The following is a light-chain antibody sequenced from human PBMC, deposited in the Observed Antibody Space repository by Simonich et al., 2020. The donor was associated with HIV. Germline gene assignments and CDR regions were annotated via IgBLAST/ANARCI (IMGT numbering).Light chain of an antibody. J-gene: IGLJ2*01. CDR3: CSYAGSHTFV. V-gene: IGLV2-11*01. CDR2: DLS. Sequence: QSALTQPRSVSGSPGQSITISCTETSSDVDDYNYVSCYQQHPCKAPNILIDDLSKRPQGVPERFAGSKSGNTASLTISGLQAEDEADYYCCSYAGSHTFVFGGGTKLTVL. CDR1: SSDVDDYNY.